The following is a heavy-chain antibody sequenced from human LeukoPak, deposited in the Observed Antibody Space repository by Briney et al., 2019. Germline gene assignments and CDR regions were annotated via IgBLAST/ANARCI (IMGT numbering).Heavy chain of an antibody. CDR1: GGSISSFY. Sequence: PSETLSLTCTVSGGSISSFYWSWIRQPPGKGLEWIGYFYDSVSPNYNPSLKSRVTISVDTSKNQFSLKLTSVTAADTAVYYCARAGTYYYGSGSYYPDFDYWGQGTLVTVSS. CDR3: ARAGTYYYGSGSYYPDFDY. D-gene: IGHD3-10*01. V-gene: IGHV4-59*01. CDR2: FYDSVSP. J-gene: IGHJ4*02.